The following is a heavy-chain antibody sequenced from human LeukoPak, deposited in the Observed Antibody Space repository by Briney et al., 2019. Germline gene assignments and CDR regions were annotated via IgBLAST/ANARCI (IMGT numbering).Heavy chain of an antibody. Sequence: GGSLRLSCAAPGFIFSSYWMTWVRQAPGKGLEWVANINQDGSEKYYADSVKGRFTISRDNVKNSLYLQMLSLRAEDTAVYYCAKLTQTPNYAMDVWGQGTTVTVSS. CDR1: GFIFSSYW. V-gene: IGHV3-7*01. CDR2: INQDGSEK. CDR3: AKLTQTPNYAMDV. D-gene: IGHD1-14*01. J-gene: IGHJ6*02.